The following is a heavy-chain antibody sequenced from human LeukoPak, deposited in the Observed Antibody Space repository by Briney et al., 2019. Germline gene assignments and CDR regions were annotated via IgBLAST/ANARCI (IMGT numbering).Heavy chain of an antibody. V-gene: IGHV3-23*01. CDR1: GFTFSSYA. D-gene: IGHD2-15*01. Sequence: GGPLRLSCAASGFTFSSYAMSWVRQAPGKGLEWVSAISGSGGSTYYADSVKDRFTISRDNSKNTLYLQMNSLRAEDTAVYYCARGGGHFDYWGQGTLVTVSS. CDR3: ARGGGHFDY. J-gene: IGHJ4*02. CDR2: ISGSGGST.